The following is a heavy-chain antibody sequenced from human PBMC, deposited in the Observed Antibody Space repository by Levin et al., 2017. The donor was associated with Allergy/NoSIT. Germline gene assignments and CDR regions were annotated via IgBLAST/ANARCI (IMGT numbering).Heavy chain of an antibody. Sequence: GGSLRLSCAASGFTFSSYGMHWVRQAPGKGLEWVAVISYDGSNKYYADSVKGRFTISRDNSKNTLYLQMNSLRAEDTAVYYCAKVIVVGATTNGRYYFDYWGQGTLVTVSS. CDR2: ISYDGSNK. V-gene: IGHV3-30*18. D-gene: IGHD1-26*01. J-gene: IGHJ4*02. CDR1: GFTFSSYG. CDR3: AKVIVVGATTNGRYYFDY.